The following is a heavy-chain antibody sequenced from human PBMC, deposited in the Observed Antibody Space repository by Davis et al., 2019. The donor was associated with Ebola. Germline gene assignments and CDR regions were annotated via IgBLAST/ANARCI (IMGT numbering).Heavy chain of an antibody. CDR3: ARVRYYPFYYGMDV. CDR2: TRYDGSEK. Sequence: GESLKISCAASGFNFRSYGMHWVRQAPGKGLEWLAFTRYDGSEKYYADSVKGRFSISRENSKNTRYLQMNSLRAEDTAVYYCARVRYYPFYYGMDVWGKGTTVTVSS. CDR1: GFNFRSYG. V-gene: IGHV3-30*02. J-gene: IGHJ6*04. D-gene: IGHD3-16*02.